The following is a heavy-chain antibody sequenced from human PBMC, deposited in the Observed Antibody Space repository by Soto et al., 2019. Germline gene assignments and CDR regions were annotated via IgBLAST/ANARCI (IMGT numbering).Heavy chain of an antibody. J-gene: IGHJ6*02. Sequence: PGGSLRLSCAASGFTFSSYGMHWVRQAPGKGLEWVAVISYDGSNKYYADSVKGRFTISRDNSKNTLYLQMNSLRAEDTAVYYCEKDGGPYHCSGGSCYPPEYYYYGMDVWGEGTTVTVSS. CDR2: ISYDGSNK. CDR3: EKDGGPYHCSGGSCYPPEYYYYGMDV. CDR1: GFTFSSYG. V-gene: IGHV3-30*18. D-gene: IGHD2-15*01.